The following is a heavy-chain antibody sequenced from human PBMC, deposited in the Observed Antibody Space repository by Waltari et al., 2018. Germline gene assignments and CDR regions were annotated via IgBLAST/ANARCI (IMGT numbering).Heavy chain of an antibody. D-gene: IGHD1-26*01. Sequence: QMQLQESGPGLVKPSETLSLTCTVSGGSISSYYWSWIRQPPGKGLEWIGYIYYSGSTNYNPSLKSRVTISVDTSKNQFSLKLSSVTAADTAVYYCARIAGGSYYYYYYMDVWGKGTTVTVSS. CDR1: GGSISSYY. CDR3: ARIAGGSYYYYYYMDV. J-gene: IGHJ6*03. CDR2: IYYSGST. V-gene: IGHV4-59*01.